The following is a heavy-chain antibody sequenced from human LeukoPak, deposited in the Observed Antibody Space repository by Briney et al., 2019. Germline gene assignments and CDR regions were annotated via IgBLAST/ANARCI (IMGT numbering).Heavy chain of an antibody. J-gene: IGHJ4*02. D-gene: IGHD3-9*01. CDR3: ARGHYDVLAASYKWTPDY. CDR2: ITSGGDYI. Sequence: GESLKISCAASGFTFNTFNTNWVRQAPGKGLEWVSSITSGGDYIYYADSVKGRFTTSRDNAKNSLSLQLNSLRVEDTAVYYCARGHYDVLAASYKWTPDYWGQGTLVTVSS. V-gene: IGHV3-21*01. CDR1: GFTFNTFN.